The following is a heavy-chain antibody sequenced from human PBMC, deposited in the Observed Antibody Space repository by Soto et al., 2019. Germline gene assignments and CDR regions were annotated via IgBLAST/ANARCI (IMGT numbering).Heavy chain of an antibody. Sequence: GGSLRLSCGASGFTFTSYAMSWVRQAPGKGLEWVSATSGSGDTTYYADSVKGRFTISRDNSEKRLYLQMNSLRAEDTAVYYCAKMVHGGYVSYFDSWGQGTLVTVSS. CDR3: AKMVHGGYVSYFDS. D-gene: IGHD5-12*01. CDR2: TSGSGDTT. J-gene: IGHJ4*02. V-gene: IGHV3-23*01. CDR1: GFTFTSYA.